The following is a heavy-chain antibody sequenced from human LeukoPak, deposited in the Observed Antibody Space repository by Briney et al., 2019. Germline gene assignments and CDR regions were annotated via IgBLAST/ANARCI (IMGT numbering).Heavy chain of an antibody. V-gene: IGHV3-33*01. J-gene: IGHJ4*02. CDR2: IWYDGSNK. CDR3: ARDPYPLHCGGDCYYFDY. D-gene: IGHD2-21*02. Sequence: GGSLRLSCAASGFTFSSYGMHWVRQAPGKGLEWVAVIWYDGSNKYYADSVKGRFTISRDNSKNTLYLQMNSLRAEDTAVYYCARDPYPLHCGGDCYYFDYWGQGTLVIVSS. CDR1: GFTFSSYG.